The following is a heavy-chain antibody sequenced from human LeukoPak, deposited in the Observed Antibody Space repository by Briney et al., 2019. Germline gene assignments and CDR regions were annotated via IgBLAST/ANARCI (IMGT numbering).Heavy chain of an antibody. V-gene: IGHV3-64D*09. CDR1: GFTFSSCG. CDR3: VKDSADNWFDP. J-gene: IGHJ5*02. Sequence: GGSLRLSCAASGFTFSSCGMHWVRQAPGKGLEYVSAISSNGGSTYYADSVKGRFTISRDNSKNTLYLQMSSLRAEDTAVYYCVKDSADNWFDPWGQGTLSPSPQ. CDR2: ISSNGGST.